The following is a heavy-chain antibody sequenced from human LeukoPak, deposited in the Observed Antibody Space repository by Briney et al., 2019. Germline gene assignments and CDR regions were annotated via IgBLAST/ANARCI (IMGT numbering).Heavy chain of an antibody. CDR1: GFSFSTSG. CDR3: AQGYGNGWYPH. J-gene: IGHJ4*02. V-gene: IGHV3-23*01. Sequence: GGSLRLSCTVSGFSFSTSGMSWVRQAPGKGLQTISAISVEGESAYYADSVKGRFTISRDNSKNTLYLQMNSLRVEDTAVYFCAQGYGNGWYPHWGQGSLVSVSS. CDR2: ISVEGESA. D-gene: IGHD6-19*01.